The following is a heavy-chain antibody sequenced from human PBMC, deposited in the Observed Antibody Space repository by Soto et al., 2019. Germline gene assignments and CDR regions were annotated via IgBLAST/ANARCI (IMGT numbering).Heavy chain of an antibody. CDR1: GGSISRSSYY. CDR3: ATLWFGAADY. J-gene: IGHJ4*02. Sequence: QLQLQESGPGLVKPSETLSLTCTVSGGSISRSSYYWGWIRQPPGKGLEWIGSIYYSGSTHYNPSLKSRVTISVDTSKNQFSLKRSSVTAADTAVYYCATLWFGAADYWGQGTLVTVSS. D-gene: IGHD3-10*01. V-gene: IGHV4-39*01. CDR2: IYYSGST.